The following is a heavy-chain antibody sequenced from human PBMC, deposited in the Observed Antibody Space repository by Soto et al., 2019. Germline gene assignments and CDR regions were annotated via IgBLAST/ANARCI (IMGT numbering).Heavy chain of an antibody. Sequence: SDTRSLTSPVSGGSMDNYNLLLLRQTTEKGLEWIGYMYYSGISNYNSSLKSRVTISVDTSKNQFSLKLSSVTAADTAMYYCVRSGQTFGGVSWGLGTLVTVSS. D-gene: IGHD3-16*01. CDR1: GGSMDNYN. V-gene: IGHV4-59*07. CDR2: MYYSGIS. J-gene: IGHJ4*02. CDR3: VRSGQTFGGVS.